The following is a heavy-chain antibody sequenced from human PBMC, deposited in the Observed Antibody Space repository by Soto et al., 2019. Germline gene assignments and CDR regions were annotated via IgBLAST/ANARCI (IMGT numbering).Heavy chain of an antibody. CDR3: ARDAYCSSTSCPPAY. J-gene: IGHJ4*02. V-gene: IGHV1-69*13. CDR2: IIPIFGTA. D-gene: IGHD2-2*01. CDR1: GGTFSSYA. Sequence: ASVKVYCKASGGTFSSYAISWVRQAPGQGLEWMGGIIPIFGTANYAQKFQGRVTITADESTSTAYMELSSLRSEDTAVYYCARDAYCSSTSCPPAYWGQGTLVTVSS.